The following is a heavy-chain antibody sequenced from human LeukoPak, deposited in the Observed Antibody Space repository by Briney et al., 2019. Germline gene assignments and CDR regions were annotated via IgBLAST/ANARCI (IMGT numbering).Heavy chain of an antibody. J-gene: IGHJ4*02. CDR2: IKQDGSEK. V-gene: IGHV3-7*01. CDR1: GFTFSNYW. Sequence: PGGSLGLSCVVSGFTFSNYWMSWVRQSPGKGLEWVADIKQDGSEKYYVDSVKGRFTISRDNAKNSLYLQMNSLRAEDTAVYYCAKDGNYYYGSGSYFDYWGQGTLVTVSS. CDR3: AKDGNYYYGSGSYFDY. D-gene: IGHD3-10*01.